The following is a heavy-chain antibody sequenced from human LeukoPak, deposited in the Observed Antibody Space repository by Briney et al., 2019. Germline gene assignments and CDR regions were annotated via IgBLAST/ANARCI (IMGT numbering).Heavy chain of an antibody. D-gene: IGHD1-7*01. V-gene: IGHV1-18*01. CDR1: GYTSINYG. CDR3: ASGGPVTGTISIYHFDY. CDR2: ISAYNGDT. J-gene: IGHJ4*02. Sequence: GASVKVSCKASGYTSINYGVTWVRQAPRQGLEWMGWISAYNGDTNYAPKFQGRVTMTTDTSTSTVFMELRSLTSDDTAVYYCASGGPVTGTISIYHFDYWGQGILVTVSS.